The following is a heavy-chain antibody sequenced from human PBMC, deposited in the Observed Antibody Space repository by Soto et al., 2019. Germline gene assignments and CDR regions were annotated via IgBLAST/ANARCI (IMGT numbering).Heavy chain of an antibody. CDR2: ISAYNGNT. Sequence: SVKVSCKASGYTLTSFGLSWVRQAPGQGLEGMGWISAYNGNTKYAQELQGRVTMTTDTSTNTAYMDLRSLRSDDKAVYYCARDSPPIDYWGQGTLVTVSS. CDR3: ARDSPPIDY. V-gene: IGHV1-18*01. CDR1: GYTLTSFG. J-gene: IGHJ4*02.